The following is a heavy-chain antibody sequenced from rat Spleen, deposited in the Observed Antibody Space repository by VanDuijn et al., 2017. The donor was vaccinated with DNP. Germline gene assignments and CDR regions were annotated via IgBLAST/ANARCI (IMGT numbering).Heavy chain of an antibody. D-gene: IGHD1-5*01. CDR2: INNAGNT. CDR1: GYSITSSYR. J-gene: IGHJ2*01. CDR3: ARWNIGTSTLDY. Sequence: EVQLQESGPGLVKPSQSLSLTCSVTGYSITSSYRWNWIRKFPGNKLEWMAYINNAGNTNYNPSLKSRISITRDTSKNQFFLQLSSVTTEDTATYYCARWNIGTSTLDYWGQGVMVTVSS. V-gene: IGHV3-3*01.